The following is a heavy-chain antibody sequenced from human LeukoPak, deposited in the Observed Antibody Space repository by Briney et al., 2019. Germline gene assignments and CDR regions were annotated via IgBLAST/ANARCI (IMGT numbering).Heavy chain of an antibody. CDR3: ARIPVGTAFDS. CDR1: GGSVSSGSFY. D-gene: IGHD1-26*01. J-gene: IGHJ4*02. CDR2: IDYSGSG. V-gene: IGHV4-61*01. Sequence: SETLSLTCTVSGGSVSSGSFYWSWIRQPPGKGLDWIGYIDYSGSGNYNPSLKSRVTISVDTSKNQFSLKVSSVTAADTAVYYCARIPVGTAFDSWGQGTLVTVSS.